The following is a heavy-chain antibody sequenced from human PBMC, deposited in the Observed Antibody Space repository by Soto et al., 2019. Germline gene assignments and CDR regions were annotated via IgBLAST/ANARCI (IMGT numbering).Heavy chain of an antibody. J-gene: IGHJ4*02. CDR3: AGLFGDYVSY. D-gene: IGHD4-17*01. CDR1: GGSISGSSYY. Sequence: QLQLQESGPGLVKPSETLSLTCTVSGGSISGSSYYWGWIRQPPGKGLEWIGSISYSGSAYYSPSLKSRVTISVDTSKNQCSLNLSSVIAADTAVYYCAGLFGDYVSYWGQGTLVTVSS. V-gene: IGHV4-39*01. CDR2: ISYSGSA.